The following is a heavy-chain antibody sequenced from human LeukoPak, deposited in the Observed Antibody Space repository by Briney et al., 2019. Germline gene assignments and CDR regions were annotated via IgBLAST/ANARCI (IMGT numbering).Heavy chain of an antibody. J-gene: IGHJ4*02. V-gene: IGHV1-2*02. Sequence: ASVKVSCKASGHTFSGYYMHWVRQAPGQGLEWMGWINPNSGGTNYAQKFQGRVTMTRDTSISTAYMELSRPRSDDTAVYYCVSSSHYGSPDYWGQGTLVTVSS. CDR2: INPNSGGT. CDR3: VSSSHYGSPDY. D-gene: IGHD3-10*01. CDR1: GHTFSGYY.